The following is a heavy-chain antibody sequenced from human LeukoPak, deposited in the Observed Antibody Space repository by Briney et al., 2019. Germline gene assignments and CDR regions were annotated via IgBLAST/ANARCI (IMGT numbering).Heavy chain of an antibody. CDR3: ARHRGYSYGYGDF. D-gene: IGHD5-18*01. J-gene: IGHJ4*02. V-gene: IGHV5-51*01. CDR1: GYRFTNYW. Sequence: GASLKISCKGSGYRFTNYWIGWVRQMPGKGLEWMGIIYPGDSDTKYSPSFQGQVTISADKSISTAYLQWSSLKASDTAMYYCARHRGYSYGYGDFWGQGTLVTVSS. CDR2: IYPGDSDT.